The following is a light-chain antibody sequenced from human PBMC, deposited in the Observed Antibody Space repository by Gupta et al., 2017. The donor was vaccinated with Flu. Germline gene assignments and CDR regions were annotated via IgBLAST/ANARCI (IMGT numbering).Light chain of an antibody. CDR2: RAS. CDR3: QQYNNWPIT. Sequence: PASLSVSPGERVTLSCRASQSVGALLAWYQQKPGQAPRLLMYRASTRATTMPARFSSTISGTDFTLTISNLQPEDLAVYYCQQYNNWPITFGQGTRVELK. CDR1: QSVGAL. V-gene: IGKV3-15*01. J-gene: IGKJ5*01.